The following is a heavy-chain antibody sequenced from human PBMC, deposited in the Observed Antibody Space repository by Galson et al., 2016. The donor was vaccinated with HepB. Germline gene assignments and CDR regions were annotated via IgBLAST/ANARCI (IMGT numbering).Heavy chain of an antibody. CDR3: ARCRSGSFDN. J-gene: IGHJ4*02. V-gene: IGHV3-53*01. Sequence: SLRLSCAASGFTVSSNYMSWVRQAPGKGLEWVSIIYSGGSTYYADSVKGRFTIPRDNSNNTLYLQMNSLRAEDTAVYFCARCRSGSFDNWGQGTLVTVSS. CDR1: GFTVSSNY. D-gene: IGHD6-19*01. CDR2: IYSGGST.